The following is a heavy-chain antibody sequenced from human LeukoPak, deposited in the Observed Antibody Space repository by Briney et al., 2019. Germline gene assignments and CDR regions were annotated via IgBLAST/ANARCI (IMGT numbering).Heavy chain of an antibody. D-gene: IGHD3-22*01. Sequence: GGSLRLSCAASGFTFTNQAMSWVRQSPGKGLEWVSGFSGYGTTHYADSVKGRFTISRDNAKNSLYLQMNSLRAEDTAVYYCARDYYDSSGYYYFDYWGQGTLVTVSS. CDR2: FSGYGTT. CDR1: GFTFTNQA. CDR3: ARDYYDSSGYYYFDY. V-gene: IGHV3-69-1*01. J-gene: IGHJ4*02.